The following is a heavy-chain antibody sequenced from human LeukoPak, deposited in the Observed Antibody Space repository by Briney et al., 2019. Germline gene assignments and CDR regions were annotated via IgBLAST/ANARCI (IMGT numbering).Heavy chain of an antibody. CDR2: ISAYNGNT. Sequence: ASVKLSCKGSGYTFTSYGIRWVRQAPGQGLEWVGWISAYNGNTNYAQNLQGRVTMTTDTSTSTAYMELRSLRSDDTAVYYCARESRYYYDTSGHSPCGQGTLVTVSS. J-gene: IGHJ5*02. V-gene: IGHV1-18*01. CDR1: GYTFTSYG. CDR3: ARESRYYYDTSGHSP. D-gene: IGHD3-22*01.